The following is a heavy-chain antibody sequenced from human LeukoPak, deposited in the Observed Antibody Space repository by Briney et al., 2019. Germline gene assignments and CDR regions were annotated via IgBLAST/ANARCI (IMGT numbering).Heavy chain of an antibody. V-gene: IGHV4-39*07. D-gene: IGHD6-19*01. J-gene: IGHJ4*02. CDR3: ARGPIAVAEPDY. CDR2: IYYSGST. CDR1: GGSIGSHLFY. Sequence: SETLSLTCTVSGGSIGSHLFYWAWIRQPPGKGLEWIGSIYYSGSTNYNPSLKSRVTISVDTSKNQFSLKLSSVTAADTAVYYCARGPIAVAEPDYWGQGTLVTVSS.